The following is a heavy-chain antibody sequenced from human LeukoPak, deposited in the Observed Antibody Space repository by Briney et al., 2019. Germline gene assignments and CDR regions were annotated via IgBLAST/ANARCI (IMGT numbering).Heavy chain of an antibody. CDR2: INHSGST. Sequence: SETLSLTCTVFGDSVGRSDSYWSWIRQPPGKGLEWIGEINHSGSTNYNPSLKSRVTISVDTSKNQFSLKLSSVTAADTAVYYCARGRPCSSTSCRSDYWGQGTLVTVSS. D-gene: IGHD2-2*01. J-gene: IGHJ4*02. V-gene: IGHV4-34*01. CDR3: ARGRPCSSTSCRSDY. CDR1: GDSVGRSDSY.